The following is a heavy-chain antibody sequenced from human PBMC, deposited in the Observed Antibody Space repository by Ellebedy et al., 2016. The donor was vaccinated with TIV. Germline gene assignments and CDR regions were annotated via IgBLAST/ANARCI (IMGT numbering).Heavy chain of an antibody. Sequence: GGSLRLSCAASGFTFSAFALSWVRQAPGKGLEWVSSISSTSTYISYADSVKGRFTISRDNAKSSLYLQMNSLRVEDTAVYYCASRAIAVTPTDLPRDYYYGMDVWGQGTTVTVSS. J-gene: IGHJ6*02. CDR1: GFTFSAFA. V-gene: IGHV3-21*01. CDR3: ASRAIAVTPTDLPRDYYYGMDV. D-gene: IGHD6-19*01. CDR2: ISSTSTYI.